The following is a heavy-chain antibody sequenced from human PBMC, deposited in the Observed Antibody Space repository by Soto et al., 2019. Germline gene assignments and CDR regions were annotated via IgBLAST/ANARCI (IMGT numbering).Heavy chain of an antibody. D-gene: IGHD3-22*01. Sequence: PGGSLRLSWAVSGFTFSSYVMSWVRQAPGKGLEWVLAISGSGGSTYYADSVKGRFTISRDNSKNTLYLQMNSLRADDTAVYYCAKVGYYDSSGHNWFDPWGQGTLVTVSS. CDR3: AKVGYYDSSGHNWFDP. V-gene: IGHV3-23*01. J-gene: IGHJ5*02. CDR2: ISGSGGST. CDR1: GFTFSSYV.